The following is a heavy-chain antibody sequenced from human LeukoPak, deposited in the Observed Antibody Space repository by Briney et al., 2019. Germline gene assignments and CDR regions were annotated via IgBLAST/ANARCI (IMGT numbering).Heavy chain of an antibody. J-gene: IGHJ4*02. V-gene: IGHV4-38-2*02. Sequence: SETLSLTCSVSGYSISSGYYWGWIRQPPGKGLEWIGSIYYSGSTYYNPSLKSRVTISVDTSKNQFSLKLSSVTTTDTAVYYCARGWYEEFWGLPDWGQGTLVTVSS. CDR1: GYSISSGYY. CDR3: ARGWYEEFWGLPD. D-gene: IGHD1-26*01. CDR2: IYYSGST.